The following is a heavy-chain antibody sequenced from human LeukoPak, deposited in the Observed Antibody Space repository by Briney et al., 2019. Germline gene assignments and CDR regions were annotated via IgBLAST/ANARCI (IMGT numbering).Heavy chain of an antibody. V-gene: IGHV1-24*01. CDR3: ATVSRSSGYYPYYFDY. D-gene: IGHD3-22*01. CDR2: FDPEDGET. Sequence: ASVKVSCTVSGYTLTELSMHWVRQAPGKGLEWRGGFDPEDGETIYAQKFQGRVTMTEDTSTDTAYMELSSLRSEDTAVYYCATVSRSSGYYPYYFDYWGQGTLVTVSS. CDR1: GYTLTELS. J-gene: IGHJ4*02.